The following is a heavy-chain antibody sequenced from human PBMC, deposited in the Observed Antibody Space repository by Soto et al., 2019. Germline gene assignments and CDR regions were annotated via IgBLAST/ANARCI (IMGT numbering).Heavy chain of an antibody. Sequence: GGSLRLSCAASGFTFDDYAMHWVRQVPGKGLEWVSGINWNSGSIGYADSVKGRFAISRDNAKNSLFLQMNSLRADDTAVYYCARASSPRDPWLDYWGQGTLVTVSS. CDR1: GFTFDDYA. CDR3: ARASSPRDPWLDY. CDR2: INWNSGSI. D-gene: IGHD5-18*01. J-gene: IGHJ4*02. V-gene: IGHV3-9*01.